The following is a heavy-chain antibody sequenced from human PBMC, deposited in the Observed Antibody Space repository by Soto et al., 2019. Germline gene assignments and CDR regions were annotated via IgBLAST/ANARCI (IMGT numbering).Heavy chain of an antibody. CDR1: GGSFSGYY. V-gene: IGHV4-34*01. D-gene: IGHD6-13*01. J-gene: IGHJ4*02. Sequence: QVQLQQWGAGLLKPSETLSLTCAVYGGSFSGYYWSWIRQPPGKGLEWIGEINHSGSTNYNPSLKSRVTLSVDTSKIQFSLKLSSVTAADTAVYYCASPTKYSSSWYGSGYYFDYWGQGTLVTVSS. CDR2: INHSGST. CDR3: ASPTKYSSSWYGSGYYFDY.